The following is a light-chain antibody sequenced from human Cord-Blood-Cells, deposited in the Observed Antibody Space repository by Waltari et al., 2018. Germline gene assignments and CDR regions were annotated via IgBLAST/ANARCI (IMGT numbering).Light chain of an antibody. J-gene: IGLJ1*01. CDR2: SNN. CDR1: SSNTGSNT. Sequence: QSVMTQQPSASGTSGQRVTISCSGRSSNTGSNTVNCYQQLPGTAPKLRSYSNNQRPSGVPDRFSGAKSGTSASRAISGLQSEDEADYYCAAWDDSLNGYVVGTGTKVTVL. V-gene: IGLV1-44*01. CDR3: AAWDDSLNGYV.